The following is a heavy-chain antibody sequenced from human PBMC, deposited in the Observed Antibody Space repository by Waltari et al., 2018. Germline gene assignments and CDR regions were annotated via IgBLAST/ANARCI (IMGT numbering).Heavy chain of an antibody. D-gene: IGHD3-22*01. CDR3: AKDAYYYDSSGYVDAFDI. CDR2: IRGSGGRT. Sequence: EVQLLESGGGLVQPGGSLRLSCAASGFTFSSYAMSWVRQATGKGREWVSAIRGSGGRTYYADSVKGRFTISRDNSKNTLYLQMNSLRAEDTAVYYCAKDAYYYDSSGYVDAFDIWGQGTMVTVSS. V-gene: IGHV3-23*01. J-gene: IGHJ3*02. CDR1: GFTFSSYA.